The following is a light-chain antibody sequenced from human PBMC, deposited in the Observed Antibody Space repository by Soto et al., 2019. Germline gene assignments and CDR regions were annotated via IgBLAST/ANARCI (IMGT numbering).Light chain of an antibody. CDR2: GAS. J-gene: IGKJ3*01. CDR1: QSVTSIY. Sequence: TQSPGTLSLSPGERATLSCRAVQSVTSIYLAWYQQKPGQAPRLLIYGASSRASGVPDRFSGSGSGTDFSLTISTLEPEDFAVYYCQQYGSSMFTFGPGTKVDI. V-gene: IGKV3-20*01. CDR3: QQYGSSMFT.